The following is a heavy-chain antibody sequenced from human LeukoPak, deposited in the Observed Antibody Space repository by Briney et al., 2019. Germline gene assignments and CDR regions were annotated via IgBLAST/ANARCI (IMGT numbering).Heavy chain of an antibody. CDR1: GYTFTGYY. J-gene: IGHJ5*02. D-gene: IGHD3-16*01. CDR2: INPNSGGT. Sequence: ASVKVSCKASGYTFTGYYMHWVRQAPGQGLEWMGWINPNSGGTNYAQKLQGRVTMTTDTSTSTAYMELRSLRSDDTAVYYCARVPSVWGSYYWFDPWGQGTLVTVSS. V-gene: IGHV1-2*02. CDR3: ARVPSVWGSYYWFDP.